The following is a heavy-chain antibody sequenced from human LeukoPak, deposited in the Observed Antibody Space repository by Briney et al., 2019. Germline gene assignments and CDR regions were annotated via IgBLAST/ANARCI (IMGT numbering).Heavy chain of an antibody. J-gene: IGHJ6*02. Sequence: ASVKVSCKASGGTFSSYAISWVRQAPGQGLEWMGGIIPIFGTANYAQKFQGRVTITADESTSTAYMELSSQRSEDTAVYYCAAPSGSYYNYYYGMDVWGQGTTVTVSS. D-gene: IGHD1-26*01. V-gene: IGHV1-69*13. CDR2: IIPIFGTA. CDR3: AAPSGSYYNYYYGMDV. CDR1: GGTFSSYA.